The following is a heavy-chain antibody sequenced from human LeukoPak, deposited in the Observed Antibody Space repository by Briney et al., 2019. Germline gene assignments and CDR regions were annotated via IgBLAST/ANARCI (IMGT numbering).Heavy chain of an antibody. D-gene: IGHD2/OR15-2a*01. CDR2: IGSSGSYI. CDR3: ARIRESRVPLDY. CDR1: GFTFTSYS. J-gene: IGHJ4*02. V-gene: IGHV3-11*01. Sequence: GGSLRLSCAASGFTFTSYSLIWVRQAPGKGLEWIAYIGSSGSYIHYTDSVRGRFFISRDNAKRSVDLHMNNLRAGDTAIYYCARIRESRVPLDYWGQGTQVAVSS.